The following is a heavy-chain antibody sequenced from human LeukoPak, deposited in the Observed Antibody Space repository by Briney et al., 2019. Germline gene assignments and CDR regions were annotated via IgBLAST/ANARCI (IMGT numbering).Heavy chain of an antibody. V-gene: IGHV3-23*01. CDR1: GFTFDDYA. D-gene: IGHD3-10*01. CDR2: ISGSGGST. CDR3: AKANITMVRGAIPDY. J-gene: IGHJ4*02. Sequence: PGRSLRLSCAASGFTFDDYAMHWVRQAPGKGLEWVSAISGSGGSTYYADSVKGRFTISRDNSKNTLYLQMNSLRAEDTAVYYCAKANITMVRGAIPDYWGQGTLVTVSS.